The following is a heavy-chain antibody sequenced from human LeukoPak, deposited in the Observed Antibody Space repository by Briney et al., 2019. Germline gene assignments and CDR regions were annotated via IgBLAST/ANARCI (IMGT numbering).Heavy chain of an antibody. Sequence: SETLSLTCTVSGGSISSYYWSWIRQPPGKGLEWIGYIYYSGSTNYNPSLKSRVTISVDTSKNQFSLKLSSVTAADTAVYYCARHRSSSWYVRVDYWGQGTLVTVSS. CDR3: ARHRSSSWYVRVDY. CDR2: IYYSGST. V-gene: IGHV4-59*08. J-gene: IGHJ4*02. CDR1: GGSISSYY. D-gene: IGHD6-13*01.